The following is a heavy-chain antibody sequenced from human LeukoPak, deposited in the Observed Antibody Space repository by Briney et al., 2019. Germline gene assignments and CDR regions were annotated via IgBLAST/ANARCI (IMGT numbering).Heavy chain of an antibody. V-gene: IGHV4-39*01. J-gene: IGHJ2*01. Sequence: SETLSLTCTVFGDSVSSSNYYWAWFRQPPGKGLEWIGSIYYSGSTYYDPSLKSRVTISVDTSKNQFSLKLSSVTAADTAVYYCARHKVTGYDFWSGYPEEVYFDLWGRGTLVTVSS. D-gene: IGHD3-3*01. CDR2: IYYSGST. CDR3: ARHKVTGYDFWSGYPEEVYFDL. CDR1: GDSVSSSNYY.